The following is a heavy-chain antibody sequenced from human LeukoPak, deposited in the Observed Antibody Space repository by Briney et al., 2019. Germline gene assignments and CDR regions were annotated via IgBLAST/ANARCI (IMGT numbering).Heavy chain of an antibody. D-gene: IGHD5-24*01. J-gene: IGHJ4*02. V-gene: IGHV4-59*01. CDR1: GGSISSYC. CDR2: IYYCGST. Sequence: SETLSLTCTVSGGSISSYCWSWIRQPPGKGLEWVGYIYYCGSTNYNPSLKSRVTISVDTSKNQFSLKLSSVTAADAAVYYCARGRDGYNDYWGQGTLVTVSS. CDR3: ARGRDGYNDY.